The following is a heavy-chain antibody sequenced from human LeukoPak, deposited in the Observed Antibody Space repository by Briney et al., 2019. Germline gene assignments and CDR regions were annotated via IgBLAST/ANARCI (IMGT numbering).Heavy chain of an antibody. D-gene: IGHD1-26*01. J-gene: IGHJ3*02. CDR3: LTVVETTIAAFDI. Sequence: QAGGSLRLSCAASGFTFSNYWLHWVRHAPGKGLVWVSRIDANAKTTSYADSVKGRFTISTDNAKKTLYLQMNSLRVEDTAVYYCLTVVETTIAAFDIWGQGTMVTVSS. V-gene: IGHV3-74*01. CDR1: GFTFSNYW. CDR2: IDANAKTT.